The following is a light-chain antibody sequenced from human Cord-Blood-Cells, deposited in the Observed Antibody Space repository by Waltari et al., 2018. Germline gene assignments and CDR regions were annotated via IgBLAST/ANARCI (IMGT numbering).Light chain of an antibody. CDR3: SSYTSSSTFVV. Sequence: QSALTQPPSVSGSPGQSVTISCTGTSRDVGSYNRVAWYPQPPGTAPKLMIYEVSNRPSGVPDRFSGSKSGNTASLTISGLQAEDEADYYCSSYTSSSTFVVFGGGTKLTVL. CDR2: EVS. V-gene: IGLV2-18*02. J-gene: IGLJ2*01. CDR1: SRDVGSYNR.